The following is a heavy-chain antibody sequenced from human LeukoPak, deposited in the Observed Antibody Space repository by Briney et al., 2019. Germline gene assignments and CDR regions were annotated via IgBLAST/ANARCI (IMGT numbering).Heavy chain of an antibody. CDR2: INPNSDDT. J-gene: IGHJ4*02. V-gene: IGHV1-2*02. CDR1: GYTFTGYD. Sequence: ASVKVSCKASGYTFTGYDMHWGRQAPGQGLEWMGWINPNSDDTNYAQKFQGRVTMTRDTSISTAYMELSRLRSDDTAVYYCARMGYSYGYVYYWGQGTLVNVSS. D-gene: IGHD5-18*01. CDR3: ARMGYSYGYVYY.